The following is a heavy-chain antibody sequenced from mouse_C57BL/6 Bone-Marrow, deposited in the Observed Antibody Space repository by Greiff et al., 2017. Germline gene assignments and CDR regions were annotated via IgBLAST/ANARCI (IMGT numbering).Heavy chain of an antibody. Sequence: VQLKESGAELVRPGSSVKMSCKTSGYTFTSYGINWVKQRPGQGLEWIGYIYLGNGYTEYNEKFKGKATLTLDISSSTAYMQLSSLTSEDSAIYFCARWSTTVPFWCFDVWGTGTTVTVSS. D-gene: IGHD1-1*01. CDR3: ARWSTTVPFWCFDV. V-gene: IGHV1-58*01. CDR2: IYLGNGYT. J-gene: IGHJ1*03. CDR1: GYTFTSYG.